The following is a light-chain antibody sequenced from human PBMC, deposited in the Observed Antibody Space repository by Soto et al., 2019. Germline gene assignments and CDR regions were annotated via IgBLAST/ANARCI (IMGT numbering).Light chain of an antibody. CDR3: QQYGSSPLT. CDR2: GAS. V-gene: IGKV3-20*01. CDR1: QSVSSSY. J-gene: IGKJ4*01. Sequence: EIVLTQSPGTLSLSLGERATLSCRASQSVSSSYLAWYQQNLGQAPRLLIYGASSRATGIPDRFSGSGSGTDFTLTISRLEPEDFAVYYCQQYGSSPLTFGGGTKVEIK.